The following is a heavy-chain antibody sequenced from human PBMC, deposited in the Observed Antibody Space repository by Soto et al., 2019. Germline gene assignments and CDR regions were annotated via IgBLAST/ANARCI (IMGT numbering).Heavy chain of an antibody. D-gene: IGHD4-17*01. CDR3: AGRNYGEGVYFYDL. CDR1: GGSITGYY. Sequence: SETLSLTCTVSGGSITGYYWSWIRLPPGKGLEWIGYIYDSGTTTYNAALKSRVSISAETSKNQFSLNLRSVTAADTAIYYCAGRNYGEGVYFYDLGGRGVRVTVS. CDR2: IYDSGTT. V-gene: IGHV4-4*09. J-gene: IGHJ4*02.